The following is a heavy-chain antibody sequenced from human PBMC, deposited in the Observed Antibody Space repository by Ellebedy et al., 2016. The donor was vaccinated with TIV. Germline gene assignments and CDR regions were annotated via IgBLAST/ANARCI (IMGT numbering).Heavy chain of an antibody. D-gene: IGHD3-3*01. J-gene: IGHJ3*02. Sequence: SETLSLTCTVSGGSIGSDDYYWTWIRQPPGKGLEWIGYIFYSGSTYYNPSLKSRVTISGDTSKNQFSLHLTSVTAADTAVYYCARQKTDSGSFLCDIWGQGTMVTVSS. CDR3: ARQKTDSGSFLCDI. CDR1: GGSIGSDDYY. CDR2: IFYSGST. V-gene: IGHV4-30-4*01.